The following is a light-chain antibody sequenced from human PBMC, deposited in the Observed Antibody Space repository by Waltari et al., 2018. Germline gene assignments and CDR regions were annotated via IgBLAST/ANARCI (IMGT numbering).Light chain of an antibody. V-gene: IGKV1-5*03. Sequence: DIQMTQSPSTLSASVGDRVTITCRASQSISTWLAWYQQKPGKAPKLLSYKASSLESGVPSRFSGSGSGTEFTLTISSLQPDDYASYYCQQYNSYRYTVGQGTKLESK. J-gene: IGKJ2*01. CDR1: QSISTW. CDR2: KAS. CDR3: QQYNSYRYT.